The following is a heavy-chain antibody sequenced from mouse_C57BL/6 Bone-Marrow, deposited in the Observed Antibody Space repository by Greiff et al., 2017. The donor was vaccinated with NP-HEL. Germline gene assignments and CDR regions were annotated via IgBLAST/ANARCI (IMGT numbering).Heavy chain of an antibody. CDR1: GYTFTDYY. CDR3: ARLSYYGPWYFDV. Sequence: VQLQQSGAELVRPGASVKLSCKASGYTFTDYYINWVKQRPGQGLEWIARIYPGSGNTYYNEKFKGKATLTAEKSSSTAYMQLSSLTSEDSAVYCCARLSYYGPWYFDVWGTGTTVTVSS. D-gene: IGHD2-1*01. J-gene: IGHJ1*03. V-gene: IGHV1-76*01. CDR2: IYPGSGNT.